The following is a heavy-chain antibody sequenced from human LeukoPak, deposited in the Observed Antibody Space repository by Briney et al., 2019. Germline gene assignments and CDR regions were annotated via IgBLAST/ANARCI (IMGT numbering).Heavy chain of an antibody. J-gene: IGHJ4*02. CDR1: GFTFDDYA. CDR3: AKLTGDYREN. D-gene: IGHD4-11*01. V-gene: IGHV3-43*02. Sequence: GGSLRLPCAASGFTFDDYAMHWVRQAPGKGLEWVSLISGDGGSTDYADSVKGRFTISRDNSKNSLYLQMSSLRTEDSALYYCAKLTGDYRENWGQGTLSPSPQ. CDR2: ISGDGGST.